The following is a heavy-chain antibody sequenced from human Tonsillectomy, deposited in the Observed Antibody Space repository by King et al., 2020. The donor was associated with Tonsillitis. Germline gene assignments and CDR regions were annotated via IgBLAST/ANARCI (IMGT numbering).Heavy chain of an antibody. CDR3: ARSHWAEYFHL. CDR2: IYSSGST. J-gene: IGHJ1*01. Sequence: VQLQESGPGLVKPSETLSLTCTVSGGSISNYYWSWIRQPPGKGLEWIAYIYSSGSTNYNPSLQSRVTISVDTSKNEFSLKLNSVTAADTAVYYCARSHWAEYFHLWGQGTLVTVSS. V-gene: IGHV4-59*01. CDR1: GGSISNYY.